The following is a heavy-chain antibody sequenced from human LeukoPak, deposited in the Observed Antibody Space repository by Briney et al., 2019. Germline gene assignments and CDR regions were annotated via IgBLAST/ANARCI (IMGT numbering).Heavy chain of an antibody. J-gene: IGHJ4*02. CDR3: ARQDGSAMYYFDF. V-gene: IGHV5-51*01. CDR2: IYPGDSDT. D-gene: IGHD6-13*01. CDR1: GYSFTSYW. Sequence: GESLKISFTGSGYSFTSYWIAWLRPMPGKGLEWMGIIYPGDSDTKYSPSFQGHVTISVDKSINTAYLQWGSLETPDTAIFYCARQDGSAMYYFDFWGQGTLVTVSS.